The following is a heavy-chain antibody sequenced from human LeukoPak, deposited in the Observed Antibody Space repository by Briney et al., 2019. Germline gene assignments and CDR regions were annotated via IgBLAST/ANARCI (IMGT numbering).Heavy chain of an antibody. CDR2: INPNSGGT. Sequence: ASVKVSCKASGYTFTGYYMHWVRQAPGQGLEWMGWINPNSGGTNYAQKFQGRVTMTRDTSISTAYMELSRLRSDDTAVYYCARDTRYFGWSHFDYWGQGTLVTVSS. D-gene: IGHD3-9*01. J-gene: IGHJ4*02. CDR3: ARDTRYFGWSHFDY. V-gene: IGHV1-2*02. CDR1: GYTFTGYY.